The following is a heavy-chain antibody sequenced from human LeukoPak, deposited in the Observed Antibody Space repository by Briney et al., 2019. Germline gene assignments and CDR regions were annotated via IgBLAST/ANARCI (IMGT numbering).Heavy chain of an antibody. Sequence: ASVTVSFKTSGYTLSDYYMHWVRQAPGQGLEWMGWIRGDTGDTDSPQKFQGRVAMTRDTSTNTAYMELSRLRYDDTAMYFCARVRGKTCDYWGQGTLVTVSS. CDR1: GYTLSDYY. CDR2: IRGDTGDT. J-gene: IGHJ4*02. CDR3: ARVRGKTCDY. D-gene: IGHD3-10*01. V-gene: IGHV1-2*02.